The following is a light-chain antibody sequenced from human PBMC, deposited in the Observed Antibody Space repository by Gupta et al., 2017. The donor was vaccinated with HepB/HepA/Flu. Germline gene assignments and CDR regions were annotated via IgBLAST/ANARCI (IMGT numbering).Light chain of an antibody. J-gene: IGLJ2*01. CDR3: EEWDDSRRGTNVI. Sequence: QPVLTQPPSASETPGQRVTISCSGNISNIGTNFVYWYQQLPGTAPKLVIYRNGQRPPGGADRVSGSKSGTSASLAISGLRAEEEAEYYCEEWDDSRRGTNVIFGGGTKLTVL. V-gene: IGLV1-47*01. CDR1: ISNIGTNF. CDR2: RNG.